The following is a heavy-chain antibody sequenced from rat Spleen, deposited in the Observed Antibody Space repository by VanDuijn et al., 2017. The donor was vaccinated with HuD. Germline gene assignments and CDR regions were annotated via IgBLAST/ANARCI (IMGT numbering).Heavy chain of an antibody. CDR2: ISYEGSST. D-gene: IGHD1-11*01. Sequence: EVQLVESGGGLVQPGRSMKLSCAASGITFSDYYMAWVRQAPKKGLEWVASISYEGSSTYYGDFVKGRFTISRENAKSTLYLQMNSLRSEDTATYYCAKDRDGGYAFDYWGQGVMVTVSS. J-gene: IGHJ2*01. CDR1: GITFSDYY. V-gene: IGHV5-22*01. CDR3: AKDRDGGYAFDY.